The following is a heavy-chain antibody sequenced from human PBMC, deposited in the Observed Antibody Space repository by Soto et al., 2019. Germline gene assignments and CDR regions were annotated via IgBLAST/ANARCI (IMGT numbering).Heavy chain of an antibody. D-gene: IGHD3-22*01. Sequence: EVQLLESGGGLVQPGGSLRLSCAASGFTFSSYAMSWVRQAPGKGLEWVSAISGSGGSTYYADSVKGRFTISRDNSKNMLYLQMNSLRAEDTAVYYCAKDYYGSSGYSARGAFDIWGQGTMVTVSS. CDR2: ISGSGGST. V-gene: IGHV3-23*01. J-gene: IGHJ3*02. CDR3: AKDYYGSSGYSARGAFDI. CDR1: GFTFSSYA.